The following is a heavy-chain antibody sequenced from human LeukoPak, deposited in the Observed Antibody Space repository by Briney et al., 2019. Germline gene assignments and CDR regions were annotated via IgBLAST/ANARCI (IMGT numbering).Heavy chain of an antibody. CDR3: ASMGDFWSGYPSPGFDY. J-gene: IGHJ4*02. CDR2: IYSGGST. V-gene: IGHV3-53*01. D-gene: IGHD3-3*01. Sequence: PGGSLRLSCAASGFTVSSNYMSWVRQAPGKGLEWVSVIYSGGSTYYADSVKGRFTISRDNSKNTLYLQMNSLRAEDTAVYYCASMGDFWSGYPSPGFDYWGQGTLVTVPS. CDR1: GFTVSSNY.